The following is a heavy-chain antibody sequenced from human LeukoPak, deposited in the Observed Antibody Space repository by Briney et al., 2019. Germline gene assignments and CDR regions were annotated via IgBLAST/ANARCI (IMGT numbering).Heavy chain of an antibody. CDR2: VSPYNGNT. Sequence: GASVKVSCKTSGYAFTDYDITWVRQAPGQGLEWMGRVSPYNGNTYYSQRFQDRVTITKDTSTSTAYMELRSLRSDDTAVYYCACDLADYAGFDPWGQGTLVIVSS. V-gene: IGHV1-18*01. D-gene: IGHD4/OR15-4a*01. CDR3: ACDLADYAGFDP. J-gene: IGHJ5*02. CDR1: GYAFTDYD.